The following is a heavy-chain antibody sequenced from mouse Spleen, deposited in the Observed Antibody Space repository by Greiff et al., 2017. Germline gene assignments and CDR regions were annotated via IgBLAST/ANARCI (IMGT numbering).Heavy chain of an antibody. Sequence: DVMLVESGGGLVKPGGSLKLSCAASGFTFSSYAMSWVRQTPEKRLEWVATISSGGSYTYYPDSVKGRFTISRDNAKNTLYLQMSSLRSEDTAMYYCARHQGLGRCFDYWGQGTTLTVSS. V-gene: IGHV5-9-1*01. CDR2: ISSGGSYT. CDR1: GFTFSSYA. CDR3: ARHQGLGRCFDY. D-gene: IGHD4-1*01. J-gene: IGHJ2*01.